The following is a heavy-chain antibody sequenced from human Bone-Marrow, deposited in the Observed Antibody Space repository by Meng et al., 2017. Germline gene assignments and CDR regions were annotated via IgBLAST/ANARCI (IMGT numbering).Heavy chain of an antibody. Sequence: QVQLQESGPGLVKPSQTLSLPCTVSGGSISSGTYYWGWIRQLPGKGLEWIAYIHYSGGTYYSPSFKSRVTISVDTSKNQLSLKLSSMTAADTAVYYCARYVFDSSSLYSNWFDPWGQGTLVTVSS. J-gene: IGHJ5*02. D-gene: IGHD3-22*01. CDR2: IHYSGGT. V-gene: IGHV4-31*03. CDR1: GGSISSGTYY. CDR3: ARYVFDSSSLYSNWFDP.